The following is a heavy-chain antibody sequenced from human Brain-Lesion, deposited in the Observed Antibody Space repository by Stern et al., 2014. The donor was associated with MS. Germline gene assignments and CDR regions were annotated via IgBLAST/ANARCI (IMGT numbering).Heavy chain of an antibody. CDR3: ARGERWFDS. D-gene: IGHD3-10*01. Sequence: VQLVQSGGGLVQPGGSLRLSCAASGFTFSHYWMHWVRHAPGKGLVWVSRVNNDGRRTSYADSVKGRFTMSRDNAKNTLYLQMNSLRVEDTAIYYCARGERWFDSWGQGTLVTVSS. V-gene: IGHV3-74*02. CDR2: VNNDGRRT. CDR1: GFTFSHYW. J-gene: IGHJ5*01.